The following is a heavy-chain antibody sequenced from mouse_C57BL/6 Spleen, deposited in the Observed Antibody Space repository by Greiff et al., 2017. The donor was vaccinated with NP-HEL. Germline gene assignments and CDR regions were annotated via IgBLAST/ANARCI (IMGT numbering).Heavy chain of an antibody. J-gene: IGHJ4*01. Sequence: EVKLQESGEGLVKPGGSLKLSCAASGFTFSSYAMSWVRQTPEKRLEWVAYISSGGDYIYYADTVKGRFTISRDNARNTLYLQMSSLKSEDTAMYYCTRDGTTVVAPNAMDYWGQGTSVTVSS. D-gene: IGHD1-1*01. CDR2: ISSGGDYI. V-gene: IGHV5-9-1*02. CDR1: GFTFSSYA. CDR3: TRDGTTVVAPNAMDY.